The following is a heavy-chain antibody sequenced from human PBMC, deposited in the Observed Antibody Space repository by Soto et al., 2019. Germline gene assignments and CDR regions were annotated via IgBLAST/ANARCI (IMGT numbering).Heavy chain of an antibody. CDR1: GGSFSGYY. V-gene: IGHV4-34*01. CDR2: INHSGST. J-gene: IGHJ6*02. D-gene: IGHD5-18*01. CDR3: ARGRNTAMGTYYYYGMDV. Sequence: SETLSLTCAVYGGSFSGYYWIWIRQPPGKGLEWIGEINHSGSTNYNPSLKSRVTISVDTSKNQFSLKLSSVTAADTAVYYCARGRNTAMGTYYYYGMDVWGQGTTVTVSS.